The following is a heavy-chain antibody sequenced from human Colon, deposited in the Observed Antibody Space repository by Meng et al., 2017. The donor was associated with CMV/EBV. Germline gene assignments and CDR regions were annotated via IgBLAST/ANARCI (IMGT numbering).Heavy chain of an antibody. D-gene: IGHD3-10*01. CDR2: IRHDGDNK. CDR1: GFTSSSYG. J-gene: IGHJ6*02. V-gene: IGHV3-30*02. CDR3: ANSPPRGPGYSMDL. Sequence: GGSLRLSCAASGFTSSSYGMHWVRQAPGKGLEWVSFIRHDGDNKYYADSVKCRFTISSDNSKNTLYLQMNSLRGEDTAVYYCANSPPRGPGYSMDLWGQGTTVTVSS.